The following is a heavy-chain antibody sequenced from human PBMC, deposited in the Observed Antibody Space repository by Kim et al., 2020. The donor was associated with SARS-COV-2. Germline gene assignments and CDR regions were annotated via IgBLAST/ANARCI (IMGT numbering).Heavy chain of an antibody. D-gene: IGHD2-2*01. CDR1: GGTFSSYA. CDR3: ASSTAESLNYYYYYGMDV. V-gene: IGHV1-69*13. Sequence: SVKVSCKASGGTFSSYAISWVRQAPGQGLEWMGGIIPIFGTANYAQKFQGRVTITADESTSTAYMELSSLRSEDTAVYYCASSTAESLNYYYYYGMDVWGQGTTVTVSS. J-gene: IGHJ6*02. CDR2: IIPIFGTA.